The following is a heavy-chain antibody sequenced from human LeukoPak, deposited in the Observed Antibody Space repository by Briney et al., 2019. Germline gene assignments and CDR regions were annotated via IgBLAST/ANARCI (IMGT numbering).Heavy chain of an antibody. Sequence: PGGSLRLSCAASGFTFSSYSMNWVRQAPGKGLEWVSYISSSSTIYYADSVKGRFTISRDNAKNSLYLQMNSLRDEDTAVYYCARDRYNWPQYYYYYMDVWGKGTTVTVSS. J-gene: IGHJ6*03. V-gene: IGHV3-48*02. CDR3: ARDRYNWPQYYYYYMDV. CDR1: GFTFSSYS. D-gene: IGHD1-20*01. CDR2: ISSSSTI.